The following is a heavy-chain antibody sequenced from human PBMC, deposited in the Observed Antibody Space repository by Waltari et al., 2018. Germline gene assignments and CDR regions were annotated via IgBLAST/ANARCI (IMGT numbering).Heavy chain of an antibody. Sequence: QLQLQESGPGLVKPSETLSLTCSVSGGSISTSSYYWGWIRQPPGKGLEWLGSIHYSGTTEYNPSLNSRVTIAVDTSKNQFSLRLTSVTAADTAVYYCARHVGEATTFDYWGQGTLVTVSS. CDR1: GGSISTSSYY. V-gene: IGHV4-39*01. CDR2: IHYSGTT. D-gene: IGHD1-26*01. J-gene: IGHJ4*02. CDR3: ARHVGEATTFDY.